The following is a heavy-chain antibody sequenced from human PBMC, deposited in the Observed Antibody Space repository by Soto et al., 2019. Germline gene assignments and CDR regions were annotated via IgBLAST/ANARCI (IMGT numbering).Heavy chain of an antibody. D-gene: IGHD3-3*01. Sequence: QVQLQESGPGLVKPSQTLSLTCTVSGGSISSGGYYWSWIRQHPGKGLEWIGYIYYSGSTYYNPSLKSRVTISVDTSKNQFSLKLSSVTAADTAVYYCARVLITIFGVVSYPYYFDYWGQGTLVTVSS. CDR3: ARVLITIFGVVSYPYYFDY. V-gene: IGHV4-31*03. CDR2: IYYSGST. CDR1: GGSISSGGYY. J-gene: IGHJ4*02.